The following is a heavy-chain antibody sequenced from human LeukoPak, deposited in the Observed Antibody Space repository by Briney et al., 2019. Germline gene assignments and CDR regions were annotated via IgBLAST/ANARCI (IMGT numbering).Heavy chain of an antibody. CDR1: GGSISSYY. V-gene: IGHV4-59*12. D-gene: IGHD2-8*01. CDR3: ERDKIYCTNGVCYTISDY. Sequence: SETLSLTCTVSGGSISSYYWSWIRQPPGKGLEWIGYIYYSGSTNYNPSLKSRVTISVDTSKNQFSLKLSSVTAADTAVYYCERDKIYCTNGVCYTISDYGGQGTLVTVS. CDR2: IYYSGST. J-gene: IGHJ4*02.